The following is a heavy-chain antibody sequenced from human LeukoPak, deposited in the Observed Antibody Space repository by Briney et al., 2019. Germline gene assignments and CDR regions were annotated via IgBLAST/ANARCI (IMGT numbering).Heavy chain of an antibody. CDR1: GFTFSSYG. CDR2: ISYDGSNK. D-gene: IGHD6-13*01. CDR3: AKDLSISSSWYWYYYYGMDV. Sequence: GGSLRLSCAASGFTFSSYGMHWVRQAPGKGLEWVAVISYDGSNKYYADSVKGRFTISRDNSKNTLYLQMNSLRAEDTAVYYCAKDLSISSSWYWYYYYGMDVWGQGTTVTVSS. J-gene: IGHJ6*02. V-gene: IGHV3-30*18.